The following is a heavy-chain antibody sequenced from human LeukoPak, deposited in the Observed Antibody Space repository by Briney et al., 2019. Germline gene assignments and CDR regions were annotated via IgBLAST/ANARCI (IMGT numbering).Heavy chain of an antibody. J-gene: IGHJ4*02. D-gene: IGHD1-26*01. CDR1: GGSISSYY. V-gene: IGHV4-59*12. CDR3: ARKLSGDYFDY. CDR2: IYYSGST. Sequence: SETLSLTCTVSGGSISSYYWSWIRQPPGKGLEWIGYIYYSGSTNYNPSLKSRVTISVDTSKNQFSLKLSSVTAADTAVYYCARKLSGDYFDYWGQGTLVTVSS.